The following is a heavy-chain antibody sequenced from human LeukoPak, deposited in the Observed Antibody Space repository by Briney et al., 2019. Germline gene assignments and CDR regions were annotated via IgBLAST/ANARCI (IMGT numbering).Heavy chain of an antibody. Sequence: GGSLRLSCAASGFTFSSYWMHWVRKAPGKGLVWVSRINSDGSSTSYADSVKGRFTISRDNAKNTLYLQMNSLRAEDTAVYYCARDLWFGELKNYYYMDVWGKGTTVTVSS. CDR1: GFTFSSYW. V-gene: IGHV3-74*01. CDR2: INSDGSST. J-gene: IGHJ6*03. D-gene: IGHD3-10*01. CDR3: ARDLWFGELKNYYYMDV.